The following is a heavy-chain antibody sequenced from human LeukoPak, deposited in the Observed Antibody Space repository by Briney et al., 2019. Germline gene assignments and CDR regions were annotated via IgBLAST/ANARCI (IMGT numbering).Heavy chain of an antibody. J-gene: IGHJ3*02. CDR3: SREYSSSSGRAFDM. V-gene: IGHV3-48*01. Sequence: GGSLRLSCVVSGFTFSSYSMNWVRQAPGKGLEWVSYIGSSSSTIYNADSVKGRFTISRDNANNSFYLQMNSLRAEDTAVYYCSREYSSSSGRAFDMWGQGTIVTVSS. CDR1: GFTFSSYS. CDR2: IGSSSSTI. D-gene: IGHD6-6*01.